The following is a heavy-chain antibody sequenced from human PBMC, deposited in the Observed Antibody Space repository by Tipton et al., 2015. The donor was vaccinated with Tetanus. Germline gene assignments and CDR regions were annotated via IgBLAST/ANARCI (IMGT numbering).Heavy chain of an antibody. V-gene: IGHV4-34*01. CDR1: GVSVRSYY. Sequence: TLSLTCTVSGVSVRSYYWSWIRQSPDKGLEWLGDVIYDGTSYYNPSLNSRLKISLDTSMNQVSLTLTSVTAADTALYYCARGVPYSTTMGSDWFDPWGQGTLVTVSS. CDR3: ARGVPYSTTMGSDWFDP. D-gene: IGHD2-2*01. J-gene: IGHJ5*02. CDR2: VIYDGTS.